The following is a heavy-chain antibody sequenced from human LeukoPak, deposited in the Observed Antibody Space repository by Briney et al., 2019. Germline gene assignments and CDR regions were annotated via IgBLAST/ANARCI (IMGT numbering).Heavy chain of an antibody. CDR3: AYPVAGHDAFDI. D-gene: IGHD6-19*01. V-gene: IGHV1-2*02. CDR1: GHTFTGYY. J-gene: IGHJ3*02. Sequence: ASVRVSCKASGHTFTGYYMHWVRQAPGQGLEWMGWINPNSGGTNYAQKFQGRVTMTRDTSISTAYMELSRLRSDDTAVYYCAYPVAGHDAFDIWGQGTMVTVSS. CDR2: INPNSGGT.